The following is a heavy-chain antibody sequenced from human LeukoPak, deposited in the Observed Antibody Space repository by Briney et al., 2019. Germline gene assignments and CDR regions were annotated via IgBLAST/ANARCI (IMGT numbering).Heavy chain of an antibody. CDR1: GFTVSSNY. CDR3: ARLGIAVAGDY. CDR2: IYSGGST. J-gene: IGHJ4*02. V-gene: IGHV3-53*01. Sequence: VGSLRLSCAASGFTVSSNYMSWVRQAPGKGVEWVSVIYSGGSTYYADSVKGRFTISRDNAKNSLYLQMNSLRAEDTAVYYCARLGIAVAGDYWGQGTLVTVSS. D-gene: IGHD6-19*01.